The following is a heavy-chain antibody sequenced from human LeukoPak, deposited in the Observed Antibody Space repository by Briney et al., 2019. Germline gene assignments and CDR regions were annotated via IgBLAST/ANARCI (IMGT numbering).Heavy chain of an antibody. Sequence: SETLSLTCIVSGNSITSDFWSWIRQSPGKGLEWIGYINYSGRSEYDPPLKSRVTISVYRSRKRVSLKMRSVTAADTAVYYCARLDCLSDECYNYWAVGALVTVSS. CDR2: INYSGRS. J-gene: IGHJ4*02. V-gene: IGHV4-59*08. CDR3: ARLDCLSDECYNY. D-gene: IGHD2-21*01. CDR1: GNSITSDF.